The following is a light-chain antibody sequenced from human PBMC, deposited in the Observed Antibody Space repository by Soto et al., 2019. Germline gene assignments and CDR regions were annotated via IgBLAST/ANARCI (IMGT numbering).Light chain of an antibody. CDR2: WAS. V-gene: IGKV4-1*01. CDR3: QAWK. Sequence: DIVMTQSPDSLAVSLGERATINCKSSQGVLYSYNNKNYLAWYQQKPGQPPKLLIYWASTRESGVPDRFSGSGSGTDFTLAISSLQAEDVAVYYCQAWKFGQGTKVEIK. CDR1: QGVLYSYNNKNY. J-gene: IGKJ1*01.